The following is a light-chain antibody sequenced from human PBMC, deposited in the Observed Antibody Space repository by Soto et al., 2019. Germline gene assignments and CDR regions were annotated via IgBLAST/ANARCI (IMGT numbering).Light chain of an antibody. CDR2: DVS. V-gene: IGLV2-14*01. Sequence: QSVLTQPASVSGSPGQSITISCTGTSSDVAGYNYVSWYQQHPGKAPKLMIYDVSNRPSGVSNRFSGSKSGNTASLTISWLQAEDEADYYCSSYTSSSTPVAFGGATQLTVL. J-gene: IGLJ7*01. CDR3: SSYTSSSTPVA. CDR1: SSDVAGYNY.